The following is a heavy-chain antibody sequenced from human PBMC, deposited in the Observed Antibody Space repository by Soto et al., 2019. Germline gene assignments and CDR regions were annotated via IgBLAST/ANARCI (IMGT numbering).Heavy chain of an antibody. CDR2: TYYRSKWYN. J-gene: IGHJ6*02. CDR3: ARNIRHYYYYGMDV. D-gene: IGHD3-16*01. CDR1: GDSVSSNSAA. Sequence: SPTLSLPCAISGDSVSSNSAAWNWIRQSPSRGLEWLGRTYYRSKWYNDYAVSVKSRITINPDTSKNQFSLQLNSVTPEDTAVYYCARNIRHYYYYGMDVWGQGTTVTVSS. V-gene: IGHV6-1*01.